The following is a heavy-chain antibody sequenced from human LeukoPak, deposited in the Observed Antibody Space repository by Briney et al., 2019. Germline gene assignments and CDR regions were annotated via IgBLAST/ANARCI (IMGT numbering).Heavy chain of an antibody. V-gene: IGHV1-69*13. CDR2: IIPIFGTA. D-gene: IGHD3-10*01. Sequence: VASVKVSCKASGGTFRSYAISWVRQAPGQGLEWMGGIIPIFGTANYAQKFQGRVTITADESTSTAYMELSSLRSEDTAVYYCARDRYYYGSGSYSHTSFDYWGQGTLVTVSS. J-gene: IGHJ4*02. CDR1: GGTFRSYA. CDR3: ARDRYYYGSGSYSHTSFDY.